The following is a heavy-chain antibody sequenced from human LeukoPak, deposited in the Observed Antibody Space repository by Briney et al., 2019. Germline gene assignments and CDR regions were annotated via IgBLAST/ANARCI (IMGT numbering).Heavy chain of an antibody. CDR3: AREVWFGELSERTLDY. CDR2: ISAYNGNT. Sequence: ASVKVSCKASGYTFTSYGISWVRQAPGHGLEWMGWISAYNGNTNYAQKLQGRVTMTTDTSTSTAYMELRSLRSDDTAVYYCAREVWFGELSERTLDYWGQGTLVTVSS. CDR1: GYTFTSYG. V-gene: IGHV1-18*01. D-gene: IGHD3-10*01. J-gene: IGHJ4*02.